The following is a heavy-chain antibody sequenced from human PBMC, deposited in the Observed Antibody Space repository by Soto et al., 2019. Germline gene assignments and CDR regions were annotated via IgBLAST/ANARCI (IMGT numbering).Heavy chain of an antibody. Sequence: SGPTLANPTHTLTLTCTFSGFSLRTSGMCVSWIRQPPGKALEWLALIDWDDDKYYSTSLKTRLTISKDTSKNQVVLTMTNMDPVDTATYYCARILAERGYGQYYFDYWGQGTRVTVS. CDR1: GFSLRTSGMC. CDR2: IDWDDDK. J-gene: IGHJ4*02. CDR3: ARILAERGYGQYYFDY. V-gene: IGHV2-70*01. D-gene: IGHD5-18*01.